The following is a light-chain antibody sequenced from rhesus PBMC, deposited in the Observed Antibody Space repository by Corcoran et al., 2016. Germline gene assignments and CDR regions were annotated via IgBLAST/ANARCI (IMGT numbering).Light chain of an antibody. CDR2: KPS. CDR1: QRISSW. V-gene: IGKV1-22*01. Sequence: DIQMNQSPSSLSASVGDTVTITCRASQRISSWLAWYQQKQGKAPKLLIYKPSTLQSGVPSRFSGSGSGTDFTLTISSLPSEDFATYYGQQYSSSPCSFGQGTKVEIK. CDR3: QQYSSSPCS. J-gene: IGKJ2*01.